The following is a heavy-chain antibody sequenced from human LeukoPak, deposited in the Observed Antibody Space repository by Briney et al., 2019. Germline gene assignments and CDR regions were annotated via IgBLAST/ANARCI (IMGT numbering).Heavy chain of an antibody. V-gene: IGHV3-33*01. CDR3: ARDYDSSGWCIWFDP. CDR1: GFIFSSYG. J-gene: IGHJ5*02. CDR2: IWYDGSNK. D-gene: IGHD6-19*01. Sequence: GGSLRLSCAASGFIFSSYGMHRVRQAPGKGLEWVAVIWYDGSNKYYADSVKGRFTISRDNSKNTLYLQMNSLRAEDTAVYYCARDYDSSGWCIWFDPWGQGTLVTVSS.